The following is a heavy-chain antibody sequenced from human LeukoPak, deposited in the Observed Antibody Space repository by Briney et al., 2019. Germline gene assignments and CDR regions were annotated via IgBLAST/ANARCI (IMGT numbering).Heavy chain of an antibody. D-gene: IGHD2-2*01. J-gene: IGHJ6*02. CDR1: GGSISSRDNY. CDR3: ARDPAYNYGMDV. V-gene: IGHV4-39*02. CDR2: IYYSGNT. Sequence: SETLSLTCTVSGGSISSRDNYWGWFRQPPGKGLEWIGSIYYSGNTYYNPSLESRVTISVDTSKNQFSLQLSSVTPEDTAVYYCARDPAYNYGMDVWGQGATVTVSS.